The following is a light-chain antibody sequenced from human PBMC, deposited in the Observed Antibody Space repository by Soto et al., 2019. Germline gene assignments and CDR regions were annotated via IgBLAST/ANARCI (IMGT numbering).Light chain of an antibody. Sequence: DIQLTQSPSTLSASVGDRVTITCRASQSVSTWLAWYQQKPGKAPKLLIHKASTLENGVPSRFSGSGSGTIFTLTVSNLQPGDSATCYCQHFHDYHVTFGGGTMVQI. J-gene: IGKJ4*02. CDR1: QSVSTW. V-gene: IGKV1-5*03. CDR2: KAS. CDR3: QHFHDYHVT.